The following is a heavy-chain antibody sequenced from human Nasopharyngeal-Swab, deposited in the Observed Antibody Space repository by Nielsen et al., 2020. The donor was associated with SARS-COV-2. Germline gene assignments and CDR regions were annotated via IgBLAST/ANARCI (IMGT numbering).Heavy chain of an antibody. CDR1: EGTFRSYA. CDR2: IIPIFGTA. CDR3: AVGATGYYYMDV. J-gene: IGHJ6*03. D-gene: IGHD1-26*01. Sequence: SGKVSGKASEGTFRSYAISWVRQAPGQGLEWMGGIIPIFGTANYAQKFQGRVTITADESTSTAYMELSSLRSEDTAVYYCAVGATGYYYMDVWGKGTTVTVSS. V-gene: IGHV1-69*13.